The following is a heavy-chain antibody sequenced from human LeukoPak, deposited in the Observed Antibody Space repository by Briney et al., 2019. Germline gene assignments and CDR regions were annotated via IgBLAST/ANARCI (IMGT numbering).Heavy chain of an antibody. CDR3: ARGVRGVINWYFDL. V-gene: IGHV3-13*01. J-gene: IGHJ2*01. CDR1: GFTFSSYD. CDR2: IGTAGDT. D-gene: IGHD3-10*01. Sequence: GGSLRLSCAASGFTFSSYDMHWVRQATGKGLEWVSAIGTAGDTYYPGSVKGRFTISRENAKNSLYLQMNSLRAGDTAVYYCARGVRGVINWYFDLWGRGTLVTVSS.